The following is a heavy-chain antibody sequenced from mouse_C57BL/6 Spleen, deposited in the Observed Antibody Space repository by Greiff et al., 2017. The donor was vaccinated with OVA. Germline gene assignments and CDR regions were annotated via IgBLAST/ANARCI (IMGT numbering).Heavy chain of an antibody. Sequence: VQLQESGPELVKPGASVKISCKASGYAFSSSWMNWVKQRPGKGLEWIGRIYPGDGDTNYNGKFKGKATLTADKSSSTAYMQLSSLKSEDSAVYFCARWITTVGYFDYWGQGTTLTVSS. CDR3: ARWITTVGYFDY. CDR1: GYAFSSSW. D-gene: IGHD1-1*01. J-gene: IGHJ2*01. V-gene: IGHV1-82*01. CDR2: IYPGDGDT.